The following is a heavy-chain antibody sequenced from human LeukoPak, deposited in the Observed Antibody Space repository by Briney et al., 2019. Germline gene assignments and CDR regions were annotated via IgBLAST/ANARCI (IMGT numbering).Heavy chain of an antibody. CDR2: IYWDDDK. J-gene: IGHJ3*02. V-gene: IGHV2-5*02. CDR3: AHRRRTAMITGAFDI. D-gene: IGHD5-18*01. CDR1: GISLTTRGVG. Sequence: ESGPTQVKSSQTLTLACTFSGISLTTRGVGVGWIRQPPGKALEWLALIYWDDDKRYSPSLKSRLTISKDTSKNQVVLRLTNMDPVDTATYYCAHRRRTAMITGAFDIWAQRSMVPVSS.